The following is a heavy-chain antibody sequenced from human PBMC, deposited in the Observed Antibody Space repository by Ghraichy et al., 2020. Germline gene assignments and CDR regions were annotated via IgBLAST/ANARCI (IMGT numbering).Heavy chain of an antibody. V-gene: IGHV3-43*02. J-gene: IGHJ4*02. CDR2: INRAGENT. D-gene: IGHD5-18*01. CDR3: AKNIGRGYGEN. CDR1: GFTFDAFA. Sequence: GGSLRLSCAASGFTFDAFAMHWVRQPPGKGLEWISVINRAGENTYYAASVKGRFTVSRDNSKNSLYLQMNSLRAEDTAFYYCAKNIGRGYGENWGQGTLVTVSS.